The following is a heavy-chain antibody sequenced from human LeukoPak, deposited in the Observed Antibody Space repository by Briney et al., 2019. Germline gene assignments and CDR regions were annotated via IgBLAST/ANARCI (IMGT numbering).Heavy chain of an antibody. CDR2: ISYIGST. Sequence: SETLSLTCAASDDSFSSHYWTWIRQPPGKGLEWIGYISYIGSTNYNPSLKSRVTISIDTSKNQFSLKLSSVTAAATAVYYCARDLVTVTNGFDIWGQGTMVSVSS. CDR1: DDSFSSHY. V-gene: IGHV4-59*11. CDR3: ARDLVTVTNGFDI. D-gene: IGHD4-11*01. J-gene: IGHJ3*02.